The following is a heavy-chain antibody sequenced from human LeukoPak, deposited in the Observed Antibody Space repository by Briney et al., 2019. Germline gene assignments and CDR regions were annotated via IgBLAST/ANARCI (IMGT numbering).Heavy chain of an antibody. Sequence: GGSLRLSCAASGFPFSSYPIHWVRQAPGKGLEWVAVISYDGSNKYYADSVKGRFTISRDNSKNTLYLQMNSLRAEDTAVYYCARDGRATKTYDYWGQGTLVTVSS. CDR2: ISYDGSNK. J-gene: IGHJ4*02. CDR3: ARDGRATKTYDY. CDR1: GFPFSSYP. D-gene: IGHD5-12*01. V-gene: IGHV3-30*04.